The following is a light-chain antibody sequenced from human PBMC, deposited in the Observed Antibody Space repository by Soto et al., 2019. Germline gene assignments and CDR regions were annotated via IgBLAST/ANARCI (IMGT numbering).Light chain of an antibody. CDR1: QNINNW. CDR3: KQYSSYSLFS. CDR2: KAS. V-gene: IGKV1-5*03. Sequence: DIQMTQSPSTLSASVGDRVTITCRASQNINNWLAWYQQKPGKAPKLLISKASSLQGGVPSRFSGSGSGTEYTLIISCLLADDFATSFCKQYSSYSLFSFGPGTKVDIK. J-gene: IGKJ3*01.